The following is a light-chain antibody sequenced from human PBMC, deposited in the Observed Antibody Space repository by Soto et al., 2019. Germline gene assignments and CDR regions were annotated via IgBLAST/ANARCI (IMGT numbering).Light chain of an antibody. CDR1: QTINSY. J-gene: IGKJ4*01. V-gene: IGKV1-39*01. CDR2: AAS. Sequence: DIQMTQSPSSLSASVGDRVTITCRASQTINSYLNWYQQKPGKAPKLLIYAASTLQSGVPSRFSGSGSGTDFTLTISSLQPEDFATYYCHQSYRNPPLTFGGGTKVEI. CDR3: HQSYRNPPLT.